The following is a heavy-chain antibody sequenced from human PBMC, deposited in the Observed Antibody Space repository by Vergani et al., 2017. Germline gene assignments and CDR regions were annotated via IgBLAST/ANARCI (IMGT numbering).Heavy chain of an antibody. CDR2: ISDGGETK. Sequence: QVQLVASGGGLVRPGGSLRLSCAASGFIFSDYYMTWIRQTPGKGLEWLAHISDGGETKMYAESLKGRFTVSRDNTKNLLILQMKTLKVGDTATYYCGRKQSPASLMDKPIDIWGQGTLVTV. CDR3: GRKQSPASLMDKPIDI. J-gene: IGHJ5*02. D-gene: IGHD1/OR15-1a*01. V-gene: IGHV3-11*01. CDR1: GFIFSDYY.